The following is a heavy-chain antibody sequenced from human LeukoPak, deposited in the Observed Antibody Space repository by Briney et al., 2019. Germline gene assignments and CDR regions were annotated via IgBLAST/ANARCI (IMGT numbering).Heavy chain of an antibody. D-gene: IGHD5-18*01. CDR1: GGSISSSSYY. V-gene: IGHV4-39*01. J-gene: IGHJ4*02. CDR3: ARHGSGSMYGYSDY. CDR2: IYYTGST. Sequence: SETLSLTCTVSGGSISSSSYYWGWIRRPPGKGLERIGSIYYTGSTFYKSSLKSRVTISVDTSKNQFSLKLSSLTAADTAVYYCARHGSGSMYGYSDYWGQGTLVTVSS.